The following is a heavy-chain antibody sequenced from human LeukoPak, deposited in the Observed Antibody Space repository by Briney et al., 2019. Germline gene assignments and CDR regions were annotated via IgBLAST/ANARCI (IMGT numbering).Heavy chain of an antibody. CDR2: IYYSGST. D-gene: IGHD3-10*01. Sequence: TLSLTCTVSGGSIRSGDYFWGWIRQHPGKGLEWIGYIYYSGSTYYNPSLKSRVTIPVDTSKNQFSLMPNSVTAADTAMYYCARRGTGRWFDPWGQGTLVTVSS. V-gene: IGHV4-31*03. CDR1: GGSIRSGDYF. CDR3: ARRGTGRWFDP. J-gene: IGHJ5*02.